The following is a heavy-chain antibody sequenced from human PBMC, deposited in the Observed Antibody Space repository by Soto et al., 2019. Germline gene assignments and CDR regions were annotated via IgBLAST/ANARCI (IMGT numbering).Heavy chain of an antibody. Sequence: QVQLQQWGAGLLKPSETLSLTCAVNGGSLTGYYWSCIRQPPGKGLEWIGEIKDGGVTNYSPSLKSRVTMSADTSKNQFSLNLNSVTAADTAVYYCARGQEGVVATHWDQGTLVTVSS. J-gene: IGHJ4*02. CDR1: GGSLTGYY. V-gene: IGHV4-34*01. D-gene: IGHD5-12*01. CDR3: ARGQEGVVATH. CDR2: IKDGGVT.